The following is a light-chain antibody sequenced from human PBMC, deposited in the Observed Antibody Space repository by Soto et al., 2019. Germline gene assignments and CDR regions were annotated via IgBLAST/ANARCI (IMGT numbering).Light chain of an antibody. V-gene: IGKV3-11*01. CDR1: QSVSSY. J-gene: IGKJ3*01. Sequence: EIVLTQSPATLSLSPGERATLSCRASQSVSSYLAWYQQKPGQAPRLLIYDASNRATGIPARFSGSGSGTEFTLTISSLEPEDFAVYYCQQRSNWPTFGPGTKLDIK. CDR2: DAS. CDR3: QQRSNWPT.